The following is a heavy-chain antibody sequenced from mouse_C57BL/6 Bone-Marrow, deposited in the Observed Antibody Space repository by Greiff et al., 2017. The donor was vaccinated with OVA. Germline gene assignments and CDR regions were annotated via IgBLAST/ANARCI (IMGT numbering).Heavy chain of an antibody. CDR3: ARHDYGIDY. CDR2: ISNGGGST. Sequence: EVQLVESGGGLVQPGGSLKLSCAASGFTFSDYYMYWVRQTPEKRLEWVAYISNGGGSTYYPDTVKGRFTISRDNAKNTLYLQMSRLQSEDTAMYYCARHDYGIDYWGQGTTLTVSS. D-gene: IGHD1-2*01. CDR1: GFTFSDYY. V-gene: IGHV5-12*01. J-gene: IGHJ2*01.